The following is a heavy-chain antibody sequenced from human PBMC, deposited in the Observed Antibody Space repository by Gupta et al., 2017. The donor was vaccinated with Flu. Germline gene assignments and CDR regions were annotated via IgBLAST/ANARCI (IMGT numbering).Heavy chain of an antibody. V-gene: IGHV3-74*01. D-gene: IGHD3-3*01. CDR2: INSDGSSI. Sequence: EVQLVESGGDLVQSGVSLRLSCTASGFTFSNYWKHWVRQVPGKGLVWVSRINSDGSSISYADSVKGRFTISRDNAENTLYLQMNSLRVEDTAVYYCATDGARVSGVVPRWDYYYMDVWGKGTTVTVSS. CDR3: ATDGARVSGVVPRWDYYYMDV. CDR1: GFTFSNYW. J-gene: IGHJ6*03.